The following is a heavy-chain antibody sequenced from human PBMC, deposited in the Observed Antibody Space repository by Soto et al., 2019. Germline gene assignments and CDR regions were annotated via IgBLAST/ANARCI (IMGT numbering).Heavy chain of an antibody. CDR3: APNTVTAQFDY. V-gene: IGHV4-4*02. CDR2: IYHSGST. D-gene: IGHD4-17*01. CDR1: GGSISSSNW. J-gene: IGHJ4*02. Sequence: SVTPSLTCAVSGGSISSSNWWSWVRQPPGKGLEWIGEIYHSGSTNYNPSLKSRVTISVDKSKNQFSLKLSSVTAADTAVYYCAPNTVTAQFDYCGQGTLLTVSS.